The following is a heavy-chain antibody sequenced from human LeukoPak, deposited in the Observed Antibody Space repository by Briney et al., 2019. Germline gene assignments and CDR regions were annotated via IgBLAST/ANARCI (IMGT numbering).Heavy chain of an antibody. CDR2: IWYDGSKK. CDR1: GFTFSSYG. CDR3: AKEPTPGYSSSWYYFDY. D-gene: IGHD6-13*01. J-gene: IGHJ4*02. Sequence: GGSLRLSCAASGFTFSSYGIHWVRQAPGKGLEWVAVIWYDGSKKYYADSVKGRFTISRDNSKNTLYLQMNSLRAEDTAVYYCAKEPTPGYSSSWYYFDYWGQGTLVTVSS. V-gene: IGHV3-33*06.